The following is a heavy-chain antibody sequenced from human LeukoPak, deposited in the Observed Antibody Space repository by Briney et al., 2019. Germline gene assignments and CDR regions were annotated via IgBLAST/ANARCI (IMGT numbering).Heavy chain of an antibody. CDR1: GFTFSSYG. CDR2: IRYEGSNK. CDR3: AKVSDVLRYFDWLLPLDY. D-gene: IGHD3-9*01. J-gene: IGHJ4*02. V-gene: IGHV3-30*02. Sequence: GGSLRLSCAPSGFTFSSYGMHWVRQAPGKGLEWVAFIRYEGSNKYYEDSVKGRFTICRDNYKNALYLQMKSLRAEDTAVYYCAKVSDVLRYFDWLLPLDYWGQGTLVTVSS.